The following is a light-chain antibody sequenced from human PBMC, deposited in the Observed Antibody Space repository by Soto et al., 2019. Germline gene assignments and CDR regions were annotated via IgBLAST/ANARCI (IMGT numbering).Light chain of an antibody. J-gene: IGLJ2*01. V-gene: IGLV1-44*01. CDR1: SSSIGSNT. CDR3: AAWDDSLNVHVV. CDR2: SNN. Sequence: QLVVTQPPSASGTPGQRVTISCSGSSSSIGSNTVNWYQQLPGTAPKLLIYSNNQRPSGVPDRFSGSKSGTSASLAISGLQSEHEADYYCAAWDDSLNVHVVFGGGTKLTVL.